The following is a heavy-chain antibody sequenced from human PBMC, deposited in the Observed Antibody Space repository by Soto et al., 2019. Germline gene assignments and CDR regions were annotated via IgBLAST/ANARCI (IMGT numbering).Heavy chain of an antibody. CDR3: VSQRTNVPTQAYFDY. D-gene: IGHD2-8*01. Sequence: SSETLSLTCTVSGGSVTNSSYYWGWIRQSPGKGLEWIGSVYYRGRSYSKSSVKSRVTISVDTSKSRFSLSLNSVTASDTAVYLCVSQRTNVPTQAYFDYWGPGALVTVPQ. CDR1: GGSVTNSSYY. J-gene: IGHJ4*02. V-gene: IGHV4-39*01. CDR2: VYYRGRS.